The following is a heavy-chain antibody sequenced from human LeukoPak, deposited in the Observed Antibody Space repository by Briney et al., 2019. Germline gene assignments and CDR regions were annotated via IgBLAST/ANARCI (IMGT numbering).Heavy chain of an antibody. CDR2: ISWNSGSI. CDR3: AKDRSPAYYYDSSGSHHFDY. D-gene: IGHD3-22*01. V-gene: IGHV3-9*01. CDR1: GFTFDDYA. J-gene: IGHJ4*02. Sequence: GGSLRLSCAASGFTFDDYAMHWVRQAPGKGLEWVSGISWNSGSIGYADSVKGRFTISRDNAKNPLYLQMNSLRAEDTALYYCAKDRSPAYYYDSSGSHHFDYWGQGTLVTVSS.